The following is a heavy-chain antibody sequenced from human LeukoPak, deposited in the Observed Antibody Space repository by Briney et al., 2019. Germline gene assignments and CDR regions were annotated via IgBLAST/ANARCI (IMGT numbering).Heavy chain of an antibody. V-gene: IGHV3-53*01. D-gene: IGHD1-26*01. CDR1: GFTVSSNY. Sequence: GGSLRLSCAASGFTVSSNYMSWVRQAPGKGLEWVSVIYSGGSTYYADSVKGRFTISRDNSKNTLYLQMNSLRAEDTAVYYCARALMAVGVENRGDYWGQGTLVTVSS. CDR3: ARALMAVGVENRGDY. CDR2: IYSGGST. J-gene: IGHJ4*02.